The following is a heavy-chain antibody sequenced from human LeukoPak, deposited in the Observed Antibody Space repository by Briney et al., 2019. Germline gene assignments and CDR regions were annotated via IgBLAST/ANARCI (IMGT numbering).Heavy chain of an antibody. J-gene: IGHJ3*02. CDR2: ISSSSSYI. V-gene: IGHV3-21*01. CDR3: ARGIAATAFHI. CDR1: GFTFSSYS. D-gene: IGHD6-13*01. Sequence: VGSLRLSCAASGFTFSSYSMNWVRQAPGKGLEWVSSISSSSSYIYYADSVKGRFTISRDNAKNSLYLQMNSLRAEDTAVYYCARGIAATAFHIWAQGTMVTVSS.